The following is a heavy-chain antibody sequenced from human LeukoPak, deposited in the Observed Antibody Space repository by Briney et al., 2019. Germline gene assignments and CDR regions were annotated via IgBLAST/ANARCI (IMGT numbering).Heavy chain of an antibody. D-gene: IGHD3-16*01. CDR1: GFPITSSSYH. CDR3: ARFFGRSMAASDPFGMDV. J-gene: IGHJ6*02. CDR2: IYYSGST. Sequence: SETLSLTCTVSGFPITSSSYHWGRIRQPPGKGLEWIGTIYYSGSTYYNPSLKSRVTISVDTSKDQFSLNLSSVTAADTAVYYCARFFGRSMAASDPFGMDVWGQGTTVTVSS. V-gene: IGHV4-39*01.